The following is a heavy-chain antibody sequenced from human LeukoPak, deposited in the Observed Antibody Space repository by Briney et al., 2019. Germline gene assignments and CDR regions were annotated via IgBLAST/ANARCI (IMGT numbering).Heavy chain of an antibody. CDR3: ARERRARNWFDP. J-gene: IGHJ5*02. CDR1: GYTFTSYG. V-gene: IGHV1-18*01. CDR2: ISAYNGNT. Sequence: ASVKVSCKASGYTFTSYGISWVRQAPGQGLEWMGWISAYNGNTNYAQKFQGRVTMTRDTSISTAYMELSRLRSDDTAVYYCARERRARNWFDPWGQGTLVTVSS. D-gene: IGHD5-24*01.